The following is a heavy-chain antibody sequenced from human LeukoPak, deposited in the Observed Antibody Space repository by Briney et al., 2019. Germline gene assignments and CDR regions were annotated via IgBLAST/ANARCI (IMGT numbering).Heavy chain of an antibody. D-gene: IGHD1-1*01. Sequence: GASVKVSCKASGYTFTRYGMSWVRQAPGQGLEWMGWISGSNGNTNYAQKLQGRVTMTTDTSTGTAYMELRSLRSDDTAVYYCARVWNGWFDPWGQGTLVTVSS. CDR2: ISGSNGNT. J-gene: IGHJ5*02. CDR1: GYTFTRYG. CDR3: ARVWNGWFDP. V-gene: IGHV1-18*01.